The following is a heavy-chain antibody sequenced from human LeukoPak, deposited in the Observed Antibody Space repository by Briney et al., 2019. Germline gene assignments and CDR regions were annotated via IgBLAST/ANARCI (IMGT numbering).Heavy chain of an antibody. CDR2: ISGSGDST. V-gene: IGHV3-23*01. D-gene: IGHD3-10*01. CDR3: AKVLDYYGSGSFDY. Sequence: GGSPRLSCAASGFTFSSYAMAWVRQAPGKGLEWVSSISGSGDSTYYAAPVKGRFTISRDNSKDTLYLQMNSLRAEDTAVYYCAKVLDYYGSGSFDYWGQGALVTASS. CDR1: GFTFSSYA. J-gene: IGHJ4*02.